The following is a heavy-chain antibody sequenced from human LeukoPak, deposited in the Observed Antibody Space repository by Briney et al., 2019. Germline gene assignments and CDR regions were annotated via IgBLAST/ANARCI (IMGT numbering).Heavy chain of an antibody. CDR3: ARDSTMVRGVQSPPGY. J-gene: IGHJ4*02. Sequence: ASVKVSCKASGYTFTSYGISWVRQAPGQGLEWVGCISAYNGNTNYAQKLQGRVTMTTDTSTSTAYMELRSLRSDDTAVYYCARDSTMVRGVQSPPGYWGQGTLVTVSS. CDR2: ISAYNGNT. V-gene: IGHV1-18*04. D-gene: IGHD3-10*01. CDR1: GYTFTSYG.